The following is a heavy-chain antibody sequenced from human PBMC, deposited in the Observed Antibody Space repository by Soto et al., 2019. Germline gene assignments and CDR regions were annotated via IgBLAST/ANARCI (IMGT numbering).Heavy chain of an antibody. J-gene: IGHJ6*02. CDR2: ISSIGST. Sequence: QVQLQESGPGLVKPSQTLSLTCTVSGGSISSGDYFWSWIRQSPGKGLEWIGYISSIGSTYYNPSLKSRVSVARNPSKNQFSLKLSSVTTTDTAVYYCARGVVISPYYYHGMDVWGQGTTVTVSS. D-gene: IGHD3-3*01. CDR3: ARGVVISPYYYHGMDV. V-gene: IGHV4-30-4*01. CDR1: GGSISSGDYF.